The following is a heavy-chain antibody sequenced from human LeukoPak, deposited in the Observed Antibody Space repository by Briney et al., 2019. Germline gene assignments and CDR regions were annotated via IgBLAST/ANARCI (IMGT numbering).Heavy chain of an antibody. J-gene: IGHJ4*02. V-gene: IGHV4-59*08. CDR2: IYYSGSS. CDR1: GCSISRYY. CDR3: ARHAQTTSGPLDY. D-gene: IGHD4-11*01. Sequence: SETLSLTCTVSGCSISRYYWSWFRQPPGKGLEWIGIYYSGSSTYNPSLKSRLTISVDTSKNQFSLKLSSVTAPDTAVYYCARHAQTTSGPLDYWGQGTLVTVFS.